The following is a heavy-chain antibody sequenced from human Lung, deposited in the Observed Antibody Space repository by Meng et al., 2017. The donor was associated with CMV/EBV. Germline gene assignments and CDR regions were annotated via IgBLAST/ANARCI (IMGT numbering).Heavy chain of an antibody. CDR2: IYHSGST. CDR1: GGSMSSTNW. J-gene: IGHJ4*02. V-gene: IGHV4-4*02. CDR3: ARADKVRFDY. Sequence: VPLRRAGPGLVKPSGTLSLTCAVAGGSMSSTNWWSWVRQPPGKGLEWIGEIYHSGSTNYNPSLKSRVSISVDKSKNQFSLKLSSVTAADTAVYYCARADKVRFDYWGQGTLVTVSS.